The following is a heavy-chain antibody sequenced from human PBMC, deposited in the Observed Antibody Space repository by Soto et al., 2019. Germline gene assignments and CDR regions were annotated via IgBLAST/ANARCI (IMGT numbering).Heavy chain of an antibody. CDR3: PRGRGLDTARLTSNYFDY. V-gene: IGHV1-69*06. Sequence: QVQLVQSGAEVKKPGSSVKVSCKASGGTFSSYAISWVRQAPGQGLEWMGGIIPIFGTANYGQKFQGRVTITADTPTSTDYMELSSLRSEDTAVYYCPRGRGLDTARLTSNYFDYWGQGTLVTVSS. CDR2: IIPIFGTA. D-gene: IGHD5-18*01. CDR1: GGTFSSYA. J-gene: IGHJ4*02.